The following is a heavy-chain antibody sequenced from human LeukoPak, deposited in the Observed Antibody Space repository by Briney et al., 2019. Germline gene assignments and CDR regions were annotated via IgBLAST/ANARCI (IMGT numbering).Heavy chain of an antibody. J-gene: IGHJ4*02. CDR2: ISPGNGNT. D-gene: IGHD1-26*01. Sequence: RQAPGXXXXXMGWISPGNGNTKYSQNFQGRVTFISNTSATTAFMELSSLRSEDAAVYYCARDSGSGNNDYWGQGTLVTVSS. V-gene: IGHV1-3*01. CDR3: ARDSGSGNNDY.